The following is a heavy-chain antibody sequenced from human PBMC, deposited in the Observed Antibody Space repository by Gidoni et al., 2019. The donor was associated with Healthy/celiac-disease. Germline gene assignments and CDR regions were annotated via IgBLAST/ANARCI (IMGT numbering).Heavy chain of an antibody. CDR1: GGSFSGYY. D-gene: IGHD6-13*01. V-gene: IGHV4-34*01. Sequence: QVQLQQWGAGLLKPSETLSLTCAVYGGSFSGYYWSWIRQPPGKGLEWIGEINHSGRTNYNPSLKSRVTISVDTSKNQFSLKLSSVTAADTAVYYCATPGIAAAGTLNYWGQGTLVTVSS. J-gene: IGHJ4*02. CDR3: ATPGIAAAGTLNY. CDR2: INHSGRT.